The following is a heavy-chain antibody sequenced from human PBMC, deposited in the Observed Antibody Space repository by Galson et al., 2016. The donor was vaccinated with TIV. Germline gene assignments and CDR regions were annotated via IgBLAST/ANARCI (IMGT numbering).Heavy chain of an antibody. V-gene: IGHV1-69*13. CDR2: IIGMSGTT. CDR1: GGTFSSYA. J-gene: IGHJ1*01. CDR3: ARGETYYDSKYFHH. Sequence: SVKVSCKASGGTFSSYAISWVRQAPGQGLEWMGGIIGMSGTTNYAQKFQSRVTITADEITRTAYMELISLRSDDTAVYSCARGETYYDSKYFHHWGQGTLVTVSS. D-gene: IGHD3-22*01.